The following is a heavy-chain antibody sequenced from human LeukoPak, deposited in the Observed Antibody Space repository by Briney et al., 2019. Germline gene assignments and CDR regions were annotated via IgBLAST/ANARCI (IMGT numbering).Heavy chain of an antibody. V-gene: IGHV1-18*01. CDR3: ARSVAVAEDY. Sequence: ASVKVSCKASGYTFINYDISWVRQAPGQGLEWMGWISAYNGNTNYAQKLQGRVTMTTGTSTNTAYMELGSLRSDDTAVYYCARSVAVAEDYWGQGTLVTVSS. J-gene: IGHJ4*02. CDR1: GYTFINYD. D-gene: IGHD6-19*01. CDR2: ISAYNGNT.